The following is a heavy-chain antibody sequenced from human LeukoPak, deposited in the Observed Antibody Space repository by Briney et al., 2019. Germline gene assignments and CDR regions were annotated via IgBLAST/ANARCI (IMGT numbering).Heavy chain of an antibody. D-gene: IGHD5-12*01. J-gene: IGHJ4*02. CDR3: ARDTRGYSDY. CDR2: INSDGSST. Sequence: GGSLRLSCAASRFTFSTYWMHWVRQAPGKGLVWVSRINSDGSSTGYADSVKGRFTISRDNAKNTLYLQMNSLRAEDTALYYCARDTRGYSDYWGQGTLVTVSS. CDR1: RFTFSTYW. V-gene: IGHV3-74*01.